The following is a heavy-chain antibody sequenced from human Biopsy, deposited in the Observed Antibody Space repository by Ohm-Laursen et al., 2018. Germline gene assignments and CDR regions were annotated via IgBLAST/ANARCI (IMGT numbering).Heavy chain of an antibody. J-gene: IGHJ3*02. CDR3: AKNLAVSSYALDI. D-gene: IGHD2/OR15-2a*01. CDR1: GGSLSGYY. Sequence: SETLSLTWFVYGGSLSGYYWNWIRQSPGKGLEWIGEINHRGFTSNNPSLKSRVTISVDTSKNQFSLRLGSVTAADTAVYYCAKNLAVSSYALDIWGQGTMVTVSS. V-gene: IGHV4-34*01. CDR2: INHRGFT.